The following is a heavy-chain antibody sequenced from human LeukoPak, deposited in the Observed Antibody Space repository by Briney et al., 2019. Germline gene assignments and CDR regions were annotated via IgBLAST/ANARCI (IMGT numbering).Heavy chain of an antibody. J-gene: IGHJ3*01. D-gene: IGHD1-1*01. V-gene: IGHV1-69*13. CDR3: ARGDTTNWYAFDV. Sequence: VASVKVSCKASGGTFSSYAISWVRQAPGQGLEWMGGIIPIFGTANYAQKFQGRVTITADESASTAYMELSSLRSEDTAVFYCARGDTTNWYAFDVWGQGTLVTVSP. CDR2: IIPIFGTA. CDR1: GGTFSSYA.